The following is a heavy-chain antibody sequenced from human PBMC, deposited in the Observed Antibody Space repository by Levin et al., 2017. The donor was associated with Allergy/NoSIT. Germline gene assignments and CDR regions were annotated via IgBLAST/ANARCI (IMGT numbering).Heavy chain of an antibody. CDR2: MNPNSGNT. J-gene: IGHJ2*01. D-gene: IGHD3-22*01. CDR3: ARKYYYDSSGYFYWYFDL. CDR1: GYTFTSYD. V-gene: IGHV1-8*01. Sequence: GESLKISCKASGYTFTSYDINWVRQATGQGLEWMGWMNPNSGNTGYAQKFQGRVTMTRNTSISTAYMELSSLRSEDTAVYYCARKYYYDSSGYFYWYFDLWGRGTLVTVSS.